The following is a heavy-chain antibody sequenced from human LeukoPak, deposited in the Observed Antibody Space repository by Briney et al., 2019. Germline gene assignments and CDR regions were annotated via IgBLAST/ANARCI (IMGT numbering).Heavy chain of an antibody. J-gene: IGHJ4*02. Sequence: ASVKVSCKAFGYTFTGYYMHWVRQAPGQGLEWMGWINPNSGGTNYAQKFQGRVTMTRDTSISTAYMELSRLRSDDTAVYYCARGPKYTFGGVIVPFDYWGQGTLVTVSS. CDR2: INPNSGGT. V-gene: IGHV1-2*02. CDR3: ARGPKYTFGGVIVPFDY. CDR1: GYTFTGYY. D-gene: IGHD3-16*02.